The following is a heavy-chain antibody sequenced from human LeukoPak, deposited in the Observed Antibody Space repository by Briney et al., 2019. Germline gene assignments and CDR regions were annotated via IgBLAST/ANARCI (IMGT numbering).Heavy chain of an antibody. D-gene: IGHD3-3*01. J-gene: IGHJ4*02. Sequence: SETLSLTCTVSGGSISSRSYYWGWIRQPPGKGLEWIGSIYYSGSTYYNPSLKSRVTISVDTSKNQFSLKLSSVTAADTAVYYCARSLRITIFGVVIEYYFDYWGQGTLVTVSS. CDR3: ARSLRITIFGVVIEYYFDY. CDR1: GGSISSRSYY. CDR2: IYYSGST. V-gene: IGHV4-39*01.